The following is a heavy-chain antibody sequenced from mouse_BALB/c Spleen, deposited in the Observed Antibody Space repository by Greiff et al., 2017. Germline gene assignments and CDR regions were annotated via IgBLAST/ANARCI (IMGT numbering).Heavy chain of an antibody. CDR2: IWSGGST. CDR3: ARNWGYDNAMDY. V-gene: IGHV2-2*02. Sequence: VQLVESGPGLVQPSQSLSITCTVSGFSLTSYGVHWVRQSPGKGLEWLGVIWSGGSTDYNAAFISRLSISKDNSKSQVSFKMNSLQANDTAIYYCARNWGYDNAMDYWGQGTAVTVSS. CDR1: GFSLTSYG. D-gene: IGHD2-14*01. J-gene: IGHJ4*01.